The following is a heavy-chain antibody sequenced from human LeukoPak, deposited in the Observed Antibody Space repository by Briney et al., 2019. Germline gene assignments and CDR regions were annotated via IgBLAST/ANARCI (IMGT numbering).Heavy chain of an antibody. CDR3: ARDEGYCSGGSCYRAEFFQH. V-gene: IGHV4-61*01. CDR2: IYYSGTT. CDR1: GGSVSSGSYY. Sequence: SETLSLTCTVSGGSVSSGSYYRSWIRQPPGKGLEWIGYIYYSGTTNYNPSLQSRVTISVDTSKNQFSLKLSSVTAADTAVYYCARDEGYCSGGSCYRAEFFQHWGQGTLVTVSS. J-gene: IGHJ1*01. D-gene: IGHD2-15*01.